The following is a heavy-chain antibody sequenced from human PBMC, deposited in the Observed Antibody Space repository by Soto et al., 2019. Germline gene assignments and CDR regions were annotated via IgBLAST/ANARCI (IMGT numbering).Heavy chain of an antibody. J-gene: IGHJ4*02. D-gene: IGHD5-18*01. CDR1: GGSISSYY. CDR2: SYYSGST. V-gene: IGHV4-59*01. CDR3: ARTLYSYGPRFDY. Sequence: QVQLQESGPGLVKPSETLSLTCTVSGGSISSYYWSWIRQPPRKGLEWIGCSYYSGSTNYNPSLNTRGTISVYTSKNQFSLKLSSVTAADTAVYYCARTLYSYGPRFDYWGQGTLVTVSS.